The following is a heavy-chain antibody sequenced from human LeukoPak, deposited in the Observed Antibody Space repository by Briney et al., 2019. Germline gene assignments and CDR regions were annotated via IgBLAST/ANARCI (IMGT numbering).Heavy chain of an antibody. V-gene: IGHV1-2*02. CDR1: GYTFTGYY. CDR2: TNPNSGGT. Sequence: GASVKVSCKASGYTFTGYYMHWVRQAPGQGLKWMGWTNPNSGGTNYAQKFHGRVTMTRDTSISTAYMELRRLRSDDTAVYYCARGAHYHDSSQGYDYWGQGTLVTVSS. CDR3: ARGAHYHDSSQGYDY. D-gene: IGHD3-22*01. J-gene: IGHJ4*02.